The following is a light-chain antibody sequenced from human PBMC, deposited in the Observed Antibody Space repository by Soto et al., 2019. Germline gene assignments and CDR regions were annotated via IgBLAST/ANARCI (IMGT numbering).Light chain of an antibody. CDR2: DAS. J-gene: IGKJ1*01. CDR1: QSISRC. V-gene: IGKV1-5*01. CDR3: KQYNSYPCT. Sequence: DIQMTQSPSTLSASVGDRVPLTPPESQSISRCWAWYQQKPGKAPKLLIYDASSLESGVPSRFSGSGSGTEFTLTISSLQPDDFATYYCKQYNSYPCTFGKGTKVDIK.